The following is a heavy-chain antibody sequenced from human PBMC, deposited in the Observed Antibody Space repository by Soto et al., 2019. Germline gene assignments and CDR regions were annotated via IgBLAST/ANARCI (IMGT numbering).Heavy chain of an antibody. Sequence: QVQLVESGGGLVKPGGSLRLSCVASGFTFSDSYMSWVRQAPGKGLEWVSYISSTSSFTDYAESVKGRFIISRDNAKNSLFLQMNSLRAEDTALYYCARRDGYNYFDFWGQGTVVSVSS. CDR1: GFTFSDSY. CDR2: ISSTSSFT. V-gene: IGHV3-11*06. D-gene: IGHD5-12*01. CDR3: ARRDGYNYFDF. J-gene: IGHJ4*02.